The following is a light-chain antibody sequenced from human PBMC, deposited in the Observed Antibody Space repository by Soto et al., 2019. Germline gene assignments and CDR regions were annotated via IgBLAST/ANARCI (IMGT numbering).Light chain of an antibody. CDR1: QSINNY. J-gene: IGKJ1*01. Sequence: DIQMTQSPASLSVSVGDRVTITCRASQSINNYLNWYQQKPGKAPRVLISGASSLQSGVQSRFSGSGSGTEFTLTISSLQPDDFATYYCKQYHSYAWTFGQGTKVDIK. V-gene: IGKV1-5*01. CDR3: KQYHSYAWT. CDR2: GAS.